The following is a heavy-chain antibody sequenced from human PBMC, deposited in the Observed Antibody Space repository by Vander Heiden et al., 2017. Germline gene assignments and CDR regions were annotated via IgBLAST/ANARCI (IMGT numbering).Heavy chain of an antibody. CDR3: AKVRDYYGSGSYAD. J-gene: IGHJ4*02. D-gene: IGHD3-10*01. Sequence: EVQLLESVGGLVQPGGSLSLSCAAFGFPFSSYAMSWVPQAQGKGLGWVSAISGSGGRTYYADSVKGRFTISRDNSKNTLYLQMNSLRAEDTAVYYCAKVRDYYGSGSYADWGQGTLVTVSS. CDR2: ISGSGGRT. CDR1: GFPFSSYA. V-gene: IGHV3-23*01.